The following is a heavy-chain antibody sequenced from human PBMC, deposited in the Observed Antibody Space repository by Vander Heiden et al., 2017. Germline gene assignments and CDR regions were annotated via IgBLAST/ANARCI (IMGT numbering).Heavy chain of an antibody. Sequence: EVQLVESGGGLVQPGGSLRLSGAASGFTLSSFSLNWGRQAPGKGLEWVSYISSSSSTIYYADSVKGRFTISRDNAKNSLYLQMNSLRDEDTAVYYCAGGVRGVIIIRGQGTLVTVSS. CDR2: ISSSSSTI. V-gene: IGHV3-48*02. D-gene: IGHD3-10*01. J-gene: IGHJ4*02. CDR1: GFTLSSFS. CDR3: AGGVRGVIII.